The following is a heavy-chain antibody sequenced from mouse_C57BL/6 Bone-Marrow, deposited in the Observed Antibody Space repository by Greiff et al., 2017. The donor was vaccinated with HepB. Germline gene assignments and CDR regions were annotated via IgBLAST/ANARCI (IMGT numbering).Heavy chain of an antibody. Sequence: EVKLVESGGGLVKPGGSLKLSCAASGFTFSDYGMHWVRQAPEKGLEWVAYISSGSSTIYYADTVKGRFTISRDNAKNTLFLQMTSLRSEDTAMYYCARPFDYEVYFDYWGQGTTLTVSS. D-gene: IGHD2-4*01. J-gene: IGHJ2*01. CDR1: GFTFSDYG. CDR3: ARPFDYEVYFDY. CDR2: ISSGSSTI. V-gene: IGHV5-17*01.